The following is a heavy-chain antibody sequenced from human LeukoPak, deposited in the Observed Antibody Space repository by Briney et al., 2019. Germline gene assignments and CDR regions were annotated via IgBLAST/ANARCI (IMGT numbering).Heavy chain of an antibody. V-gene: IGHV1-18*01. Sequence: ASVKVSCKASGYTFSSYGINWVRQAPGQGLEWMGWISVFNNANTRYAQNFQGRVTLTTDTSTTTAYMELRSLRSDDTAVYCCSREFPFCGADCFSGVFDIWGQGTVVTVS. CDR1: GYTFSSYG. J-gene: IGHJ3*02. CDR2: ISVFNNANT. D-gene: IGHD2-21*02. CDR3: SREFPFCGADCFSGVFDI.